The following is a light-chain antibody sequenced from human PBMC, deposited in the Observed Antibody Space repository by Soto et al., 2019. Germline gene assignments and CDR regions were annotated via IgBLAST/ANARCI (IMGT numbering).Light chain of an antibody. V-gene: IGLV2-23*01. J-gene: IGLJ3*02. CDR2: EGS. CDR1: SSDVGSYNL. CDR3: CSYAQANTWV. Sequence: QAVVTQPASVSGSPGQSITISCTGTSSDVGSYNLVSWYQQHPGKAPKLMIYEGSQRPSGVSYRFSGSKSGNTASLTISGLQAEDEADYFCCSYAQANTWVFGGGTKLTVL.